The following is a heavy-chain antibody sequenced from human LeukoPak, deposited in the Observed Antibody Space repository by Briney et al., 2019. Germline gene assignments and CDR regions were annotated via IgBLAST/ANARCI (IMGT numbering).Heavy chain of an antibody. CDR2: ISSSSSYI. V-gene: IGHV3-21*01. CDR3: ARDHSGGLDC. J-gene: IGHJ4*02. CDR1: GFTFSSYS. D-gene: IGHD2-8*02. Sequence: GGSLRLSCAASGFTFSSYSMNWVRQAPGKGLEWVSSISSSSSYIYYADSVKGRFTISRDNAKNSLYLQMNSLGAEDTAVYYCARDHSGGLDCWGQGTLVTVSS.